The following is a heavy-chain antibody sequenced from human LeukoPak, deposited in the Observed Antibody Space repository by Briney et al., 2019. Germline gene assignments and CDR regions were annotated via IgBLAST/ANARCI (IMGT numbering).Heavy chain of an antibody. Sequence: PSETLSLTCAVYGGSFSGYYWSWIRQPPGKGLEWIGEINHSGSTNYNPSLKSRVTISVDTSKNQFSLELSSVTAADTAVYYCARVPAGRYFDWLLTFEYDYWGQGTLVTVSS. V-gene: IGHV4-34*01. CDR3: ARVPAGRYFDWLLTFEYDY. CDR2: INHSGST. D-gene: IGHD3-9*01. J-gene: IGHJ4*02. CDR1: GGSFSGYY.